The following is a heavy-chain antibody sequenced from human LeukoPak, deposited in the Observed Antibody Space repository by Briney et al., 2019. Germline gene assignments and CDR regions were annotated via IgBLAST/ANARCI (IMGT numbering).Heavy chain of an antibody. Sequence: PSQTLSLTCTVSGGSISSSGYYWSWIRQHPGKGLEWIGYIYYSGSTYYNPSLKSRVTISVDTSKNQFSLKLSSVTAADTAVYYCARAGNRFLEWLVPRPYYYGMDVWGQGTTVTVSS. V-gene: IGHV4-31*03. J-gene: IGHJ6*02. CDR1: GGSISSSGYY. D-gene: IGHD3-3*01. CDR2: IYYSGST. CDR3: ARAGNRFLEWLVPRPYYYGMDV.